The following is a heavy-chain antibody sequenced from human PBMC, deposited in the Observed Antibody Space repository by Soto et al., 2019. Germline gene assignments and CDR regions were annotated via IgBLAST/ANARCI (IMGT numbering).Heavy chain of an antibody. J-gene: IGHJ4*02. Sequence: SVKVSCKASGGTFSSYAISWVRQAPGQGLEWMGGIIPIFGTANYAQKFQGRVTITADKSTSTAYMELSRRRSEDTAVYYCARGYYYPHGFSTLAYWGQGTLVTFSS. CDR3: ARGYYYPHGFSTLAY. CDR2: IIPIFGTA. CDR1: GGTFSSYA. D-gene: IGHD3-22*01. V-gene: IGHV1-69*06.